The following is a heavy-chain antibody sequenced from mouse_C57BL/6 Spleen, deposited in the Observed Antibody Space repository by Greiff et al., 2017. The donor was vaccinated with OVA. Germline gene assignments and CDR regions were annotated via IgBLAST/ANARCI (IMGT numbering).Heavy chain of an antibody. CDR2: INPNNGGT. CDR3: ARSNWDEDY. Sequence: EVQLQQSGPELVKPGASVKISCKASGYTFTDYYMNWVKQSHGESLEWIGDINPNNGGTSYNQKFKGKATLTVDKSSSTAYMELRSLTSEDSAVYYCARSNWDEDYWGQGTTLTVSS. J-gene: IGHJ2*01. D-gene: IGHD4-1*01. V-gene: IGHV1-26*01. CDR1: GYTFTDYY.